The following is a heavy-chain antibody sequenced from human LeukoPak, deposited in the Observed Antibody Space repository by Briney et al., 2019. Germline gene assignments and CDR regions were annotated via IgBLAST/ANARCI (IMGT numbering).Heavy chain of an antibody. J-gene: IGHJ6*03. CDR1: GGSFSGYY. CDR2: INHSGST. Sequence: SETLSLTCAVYGGSFSGYYWSWIRQPPGKGLEWIGEINHSGSTNYNPSLKSRVTMSVDTSKNQFSLKLSSATAADTAVYYCARRPIGYSSGWYSFYFYYMDVWGKGTTVTISS. V-gene: IGHV4-34*01. CDR3: ARRPIGYSSGWYSFYFYYMDV. D-gene: IGHD6-19*01.